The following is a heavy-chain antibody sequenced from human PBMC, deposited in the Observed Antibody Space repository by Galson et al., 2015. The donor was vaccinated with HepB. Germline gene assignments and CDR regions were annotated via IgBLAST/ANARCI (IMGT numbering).Heavy chain of an antibody. J-gene: IGHJ4*02. D-gene: IGHD3-10*01. V-gene: IGHV3-7*01. CDR3: ARGRGDY. CDR2: IKQDGREK. CDR1: GFILRSYW. Sequence: SLRLSCAASGFILRSYWMSWVRQAPGKGLEWVANIKQDGREKYYVDSVKGRFTISRDNAKNLLYLQMNSLRAEDTALYYCARGRGDYWGQGTLVTVSS.